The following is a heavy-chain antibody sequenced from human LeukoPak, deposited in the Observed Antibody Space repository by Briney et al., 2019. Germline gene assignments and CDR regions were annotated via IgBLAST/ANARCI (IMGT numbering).Heavy chain of an antibody. CDR2: ISGSGGST. D-gene: IGHD6-19*01. CDR1: GFTFSSYA. J-gene: IGHJ3*02. V-gene: IGHV3-23*01. CDR3: AKFYSSSGRDAFDI. Sequence: AESLRLSCAASGFTFSSYAMSWVRQPPGKGLEWVSAISGSGGSTYYADSVNGRFTISRDNSKHTLYLQMNSLRAEDTAVYYCAKFYSSSGRDAFDIWGQGTMVTVSS.